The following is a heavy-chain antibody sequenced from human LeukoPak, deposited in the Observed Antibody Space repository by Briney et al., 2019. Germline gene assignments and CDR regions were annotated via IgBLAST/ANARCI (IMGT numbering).Heavy chain of an antibody. CDR2: MNPNSGNT. CDR1: GYTFTSYD. D-gene: IGHD3-22*01. CDR3: ARGVFYYYDSSGYYYYFVY. Sequence: GASVKVSCKASGYTFTSYDINGVRQATGQGLEWMGWMNPNSGNTGYAQKFQGRVTMTRNTSISTAYMELSSLRSEDTAVYYCARGVFYYYDSSGYYYYFVYWGQGTLVTVSS. V-gene: IGHV1-8*01. J-gene: IGHJ4*02.